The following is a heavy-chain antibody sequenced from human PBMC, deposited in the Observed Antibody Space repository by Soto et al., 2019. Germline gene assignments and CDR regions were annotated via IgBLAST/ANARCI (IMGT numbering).Heavy chain of an antibody. V-gene: IGHV3-23*01. D-gene: IGHD2-21*02. Sequence: GGSLRLSCAASGFTFSSYAMSWVRQAPGKGLEWVSTISGSGGSADYADSVKGRFTISRDNPQNTLYLEMNSLRAEDTAIYYCAKDRFHVVVTVSIFDPWGQGTLVTVSS. CDR2: ISGSGGSA. CDR1: GFTFSSYA. J-gene: IGHJ5*02. CDR3: AKDRFHVVVTVSIFDP.